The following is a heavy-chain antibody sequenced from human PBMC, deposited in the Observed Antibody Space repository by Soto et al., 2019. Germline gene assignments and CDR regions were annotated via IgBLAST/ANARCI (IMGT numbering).Heavy chain of an antibody. J-gene: IGHJ5*02. Sequence: QMQLVQSGPEVKKPGTSVKVSCKASGFTFTSSAVQWVRQARGQRLEWIGWIVVGSGNTNYAQKFQERVTITRDMSTSTAYMELSSLRSEDTAVYYCTRDSGYCSGTSCHRQGFDPWGQGTLVTVSS. D-gene: IGHD2-2*02. V-gene: IGHV1-58*01. CDR2: IVVGSGNT. CDR1: GFTFTSSA. CDR3: TRDSGYCSGTSCHRQGFDP.